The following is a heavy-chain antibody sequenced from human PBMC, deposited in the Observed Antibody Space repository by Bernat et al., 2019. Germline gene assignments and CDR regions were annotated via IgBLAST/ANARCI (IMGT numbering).Heavy chain of an antibody. CDR3: VAGSSGYYGVDY. J-gene: IGHJ4*01. CDR2: ISYDGSNK. CDR1: GFTFSSYG. D-gene: IGHD3-22*01. Sequence: QVQLVESGGGVVQPGRSLRLSCAASGFTFSSYGMHWVRQAPGKGLEWVAVISYDGSNKYYAESVRGRFSISRDNSKNTLYLQMSSLRSEDTAVYYCVAGSSGYYGVDYWGHGTLVTVSS. V-gene: IGHV3-30*03.